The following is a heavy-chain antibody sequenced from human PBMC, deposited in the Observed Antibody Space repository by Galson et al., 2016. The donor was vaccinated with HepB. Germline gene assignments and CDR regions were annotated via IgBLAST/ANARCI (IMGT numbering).Heavy chain of an antibody. D-gene: IGHD2-2*01. V-gene: IGHV1-69*13. J-gene: IGHJ6*02. CDR1: GGTFSSYA. CDR2: IIPIFGTA. CDR3: ARADIVVVPARNYYYYFGMDV. Sequence: SVKVSCKASGGTFSSYAISWVRQAPGQGLEWMGGIIPIFGTANYAQKSQGRVTITEDESTSTAYMELSSLRSEDTAVYDCARADIVVVPARNYYYYFGMDVWGQGTMVTVSS.